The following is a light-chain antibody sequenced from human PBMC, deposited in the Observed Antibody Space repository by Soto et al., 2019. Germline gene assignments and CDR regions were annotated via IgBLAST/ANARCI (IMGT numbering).Light chain of an antibody. CDR2: DDD. CDR1: SSNIGGNS. J-gene: IGLJ1*01. Sequence: QSVLTQPPSVSAAPGQRATISCSGSSSNIGGNSVSWYQQLPGTAPKLLIYDDDKRPSGIPDRFSGSKSGTSATLGITGFQTGDEADHYCGPWDSSLSAYVFGTGTKVTVL. CDR3: GPWDSSLSAYV. V-gene: IGLV1-51*01.